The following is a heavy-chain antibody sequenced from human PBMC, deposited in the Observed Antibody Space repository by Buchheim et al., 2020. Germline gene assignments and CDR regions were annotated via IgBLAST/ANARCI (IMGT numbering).Heavy chain of an antibody. CDR1: GFTFSDYY. D-gene: IGHD3-22*01. Sequence: QVQLVESGGGLVKPGGSLRLSCAASGFTFSDYYMSWIRQAPGKGLEGVSYISSSSSYTNYADSVKGRVTISRDTAENALYLQMNSLRAEDTAVYYCARMTYYYDSGGYTFDYWGQGTL. CDR2: ISSSSSYT. CDR3: ARMTYYYDSGGYTFDY. J-gene: IGHJ4*02. V-gene: IGHV3-11*06.